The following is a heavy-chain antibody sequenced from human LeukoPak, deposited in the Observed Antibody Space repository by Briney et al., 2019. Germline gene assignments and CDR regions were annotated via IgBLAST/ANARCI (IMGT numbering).Heavy chain of an antibody. J-gene: IGHJ6*02. V-gene: IGHV3-11*01. CDR3: ARVIGYSGYPRSLYYYGMDV. D-gene: IGHD5-12*01. CDR2: ISSSGSTI. CDR1: GFTFSDYY. Sequence: GGSLRLSCAASGFTFSDYYMSWIRQAPGKGLEWVSYISSSGSTIYYADSVKGRFTISRDNAKNSLYLQMNSLRAEDTAVYYCARVIGYSGYPRSLYYYGMDVWGQGTTVTVSS.